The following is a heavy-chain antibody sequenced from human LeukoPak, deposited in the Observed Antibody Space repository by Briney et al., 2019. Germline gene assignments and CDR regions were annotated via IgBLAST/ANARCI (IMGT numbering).Heavy chain of an antibody. CDR1: GYTFTGYY. D-gene: IGHD2-15*01. J-gene: IGHJ4*02. V-gene: IGHV1-2*02. Sequence: ASVKVSCKASGYTFTGYYMHWVRQAPGQGLEWMGWINPNSGGTNFAQRFQGRVTMTRDTSISTAYMDLSRLISDDTAVYYCARDAGYCTGGSCWYFDHWGQGTLVAVSS. CDR3: ARDAGYCTGGSCWYFDH. CDR2: INPNSGGT.